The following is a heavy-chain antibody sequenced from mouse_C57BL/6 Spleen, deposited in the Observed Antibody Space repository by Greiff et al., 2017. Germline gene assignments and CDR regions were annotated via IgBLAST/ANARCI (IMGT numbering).Heavy chain of an antibody. V-gene: IGHV3-6*01. CDR1: GYSITSGYY. J-gene: IGHJ1*03. Sequence: EVQLVESGPGLVKPSQSLSLTCSVTGYSITSGYYCYWIRQFPGNQLEWRGYISYDGSNNYNPFLKNRISITRDTSKNQFFLKLNSVTTEDTATHYCARPYGNGYFEVWGTGTTVTVSS. CDR2: ISYDGSN. CDR3: ARPYGNGYFEV. D-gene: IGHD2-1*01.